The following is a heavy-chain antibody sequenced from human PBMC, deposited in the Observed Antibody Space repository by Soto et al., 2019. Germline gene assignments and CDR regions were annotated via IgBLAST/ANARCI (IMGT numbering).Heavy chain of an antibody. J-gene: IGHJ4*02. V-gene: IGHV3-15*07. CDR1: GFTFSNAW. CDR3: TTDPGSRYNIRKARFDY. D-gene: IGHD1-20*01. Sequence: EVQLVESGGGVVKPGGSLRLSCAASGFTFSNAWMNWVRQAPGKGLEWVGRIKSKTDGGTTDYAAPVKGRFTISRDDSKNTLYLQMNSLKTEDTAVYYCTTDPGSRYNIRKARFDYWGQGTLVTVSS. CDR2: IKSKTDGGTT.